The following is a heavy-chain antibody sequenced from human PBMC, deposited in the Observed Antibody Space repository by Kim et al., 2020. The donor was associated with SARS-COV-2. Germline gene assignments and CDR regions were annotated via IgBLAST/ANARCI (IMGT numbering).Heavy chain of an antibody. D-gene: IGHD3-10*01. V-gene: IGHV3-9*01. J-gene: IGHJ6*02. CDR2: ISWNSGSI. CDR1: GFTFDDYA. CDR3: AKDSHTGGYYGSGGGMDV. Sequence: GGSLRLSCAASGFTFDDYAMHWVRQAPGKGLEWVSGISWNSGSIGYADSVKGRFTISRDNAKNSLYLQMNSLRAEDTALYYCAKDSHTGGYYGSGGGMDVWGQGTTVTVSS.